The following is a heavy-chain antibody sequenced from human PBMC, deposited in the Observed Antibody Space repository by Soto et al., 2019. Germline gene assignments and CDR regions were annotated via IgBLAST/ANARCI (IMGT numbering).Heavy chain of an antibody. J-gene: IGHJ5*02. Sequence: PGGSLRLSCAASGFTFSSYSMNWVRQAPGKGLEWVSDISSSSSSTYYADSVKGRFTISRDNSKNTLYLQMNSLRAEDTAVYYCAKTWSPFDTWGQGTLVTVSS. D-gene: IGHD3-3*01. CDR1: GFTFSSYS. V-gene: IGHV3-23*01. CDR3: AKTWSPFDT. CDR2: ISSSSSST.